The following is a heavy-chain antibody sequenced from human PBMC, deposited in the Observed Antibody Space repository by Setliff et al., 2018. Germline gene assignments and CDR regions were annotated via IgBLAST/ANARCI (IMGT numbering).Heavy chain of an antibody. V-gene: IGHV1-8*02. CDR1: GYPFIISS. CDR2: MNPNSGKT. J-gene: IGHJ4*02. CDR3: ARERYFDY. Sequence: SFQVSCKASGYPFIISSINWVRQAPGQGLEWMGWMNPNSGKTGYAQKFQGRVIMTRNTSISTAYLELNTLRSDDTAVYYCARERYFDYWGQGTLVTVSS.